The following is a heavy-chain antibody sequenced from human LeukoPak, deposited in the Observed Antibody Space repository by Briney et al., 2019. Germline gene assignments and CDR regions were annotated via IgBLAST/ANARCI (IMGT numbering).Heavy chain of an antibody. Sequence: GASVKVSCKASGYTFTGYYMHGVRQAPGQGLEWMGWINPNSGGTNYAQKFQGRVTMTRDTSISTAYMELSRLRSDDTAVYYCARDGGGSGYDFDYWGQGTLVTVSS. D-gene: IGHD5-12*01. CDR2: INPNSGGT. CDR1: GYTFTGYY. CDR3: ARDGGGSGYDFDY. V-gene: IGHV1-2*02. J-gene: IGHJ4*02.